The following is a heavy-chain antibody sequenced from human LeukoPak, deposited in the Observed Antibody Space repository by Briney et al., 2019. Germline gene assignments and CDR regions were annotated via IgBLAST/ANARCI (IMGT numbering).Heavy chain of an antibody. D-gene: IGHD2-21*02. CDR1: GFTFSNAW. CDR2: IKSKTDGGTT. J-gene: IGHJ4*02. Sequence: GGSLRLSCAASGFTFSNAWMNWVRQAPGKGLEWVGRIKSKTDGGTTDYAAPVKGRFTISRDDSKNTLYLQMNSLKTEDTAVYYCTTDVVTAIVYYFDYWGQGTLVTVSS. V-gene: IGHV3-15*01. CDR3: TTDVVTAIVYYFDY.